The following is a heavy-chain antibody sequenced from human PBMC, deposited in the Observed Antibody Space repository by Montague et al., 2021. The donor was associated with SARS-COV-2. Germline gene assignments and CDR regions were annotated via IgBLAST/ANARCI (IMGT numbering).Heavy chain of an antibody. D-gene: IGHD3-10*01. J-gene: IGHJ4*02. CDR1: GGSISSSNYY. V-gene: IGHV4-39*01. Sequence: SETLSLTCTVSGGSISSSNYYWGWIRQPPGKGLEWIGSIFVSGSTAYTLSLKSRVTISVDTSKGQFSLKLSSVTAADTAVYYCASMVRGQVYYLDDWGQGTLVTVSS. CDR3: ASMVRGQVYYLDD. CDR2: IFVSGST.